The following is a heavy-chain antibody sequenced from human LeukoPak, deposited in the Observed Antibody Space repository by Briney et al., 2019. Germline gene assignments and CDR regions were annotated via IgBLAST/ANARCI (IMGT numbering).Heavy chain of an antibody. CDR2: INPSGGST. Sequence: GASVKVSCMASGYTFTSYYMHWVRQAPGQGLEWMGIINPSGGSTSYAQKFQGRVTMTRDTSTSTVYMELSSLRSEDTAVYYCARGGVYGGNFKVGAFDIWGQGTMVTVSS. V-gene: IGHV1-46*01. J-gene: IGHJ3*02. D-gene: IGHD4-23*01. CDR1: GYTFTSYY. CDR3: ARGGVYGGNFKVGAFDI.